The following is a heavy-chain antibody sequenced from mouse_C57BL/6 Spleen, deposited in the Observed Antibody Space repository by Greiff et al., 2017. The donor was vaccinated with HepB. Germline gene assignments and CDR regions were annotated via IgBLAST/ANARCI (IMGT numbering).Heavy chain of an antibody. D-gene: IGHD6-1*01. CDR3: ATSHYYAMDY. Sequence: VQLQQSGPGLVQPSQSLSITCTVSGFSLTSYGVHWVRQSPGKGLEWLGVIWTDGSTDNNAAFISRLSISKDNSKSQVFFKMNSLQADDTAIYYCATSHYYAMDYWGQGTSVTVSS. CDR1: GFSLTSYG. CDR2: IWTDGST. V-gene: IGHV2-2*01. J-gene: IGHJ4*01.